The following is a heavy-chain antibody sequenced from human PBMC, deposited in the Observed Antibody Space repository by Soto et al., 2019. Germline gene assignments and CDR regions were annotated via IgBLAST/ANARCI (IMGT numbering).Heavy chain of an antibody. CDR3: ARDHPFIVATMSIDF. V-gene: IGHV1-18*01. J-gene: IGHJ4*02. CDR1: GYTFTNYG. Sequence: QVQMAQSGGEVKKLGASLKVSCKACGYTFTNYGISWVRQAPGQGLEWMGWISPYNGHTNSAQKFQDRMSMTTDTSTATAYMELRSLRTDDTAVYYWARDHPFIVATMSIDFWGQGTLVSVSS. CDR2: ISPYNGHT. D-gene: IGHD5-12*01.